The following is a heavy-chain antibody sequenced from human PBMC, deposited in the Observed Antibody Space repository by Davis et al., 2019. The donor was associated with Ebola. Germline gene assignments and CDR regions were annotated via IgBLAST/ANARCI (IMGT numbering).Heavy chain of an antibody. V-gene: IGHV3-74*01. J-gene: IGHJ3*02. CDR2: INSDGCST. D-gene: IGHD3-16*01. CDR1: GFTFSSYW. CDR3: ATWGHRAFDI. Sequence: GESLKISCAASGFTFSSYWMHWVRQAPGKGLVWVSRINSDGCSTSYADSVKGRFTISRDNAKNTLYLQMNSLRAEDTAVYYCATWGHRAFDIWGQGTMVTVSS.